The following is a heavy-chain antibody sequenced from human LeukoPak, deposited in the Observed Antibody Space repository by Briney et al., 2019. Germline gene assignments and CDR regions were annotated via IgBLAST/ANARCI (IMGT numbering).Heavy chain of an antibody. CDR2: ISSSSSYI. CDR3: ARFPNYGGNSGPRLADAFDI. J-gene: IGHJ3*02. CDR1: GFTFSSYS. D-gene: IGHD4-23*01. V-gene: IGHV3-21*01. Sequence: GGSLRLSCASSGFTFSSYSMNWVRQAPGKGLEWVSSISSSSSYIYYADSVKGRLTISRDNAKNSLYLQMNSLRAEDTAVYYCARFPNYGGNSGPRLADAFDIWGKGTMVTVSS.